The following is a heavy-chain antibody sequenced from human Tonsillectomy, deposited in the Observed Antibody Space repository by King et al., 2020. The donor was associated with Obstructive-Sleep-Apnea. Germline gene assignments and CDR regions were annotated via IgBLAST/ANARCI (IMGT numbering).Heavy chain of an antibody. CDR3: AKDDPPPYGWLVGPFDY. V-gene: IGHV3-30*18. D-gene: IGHD6-19*01. Sequence: VQLVESGGGVVQPGRSLRLSCAASGFTFSSYGMHWVRQAPGKGLEWVAVISYDGSNKYYADSVKGRFTISRENSKNTLYLQMNSLRAEDTAVYYCAKDDPPPYGWLVGPFDYWGQGTLVTVSS. CDR2: ISYDGSNK. J-gene: IGHJ4*02. CDR1: GFTFSSYG.